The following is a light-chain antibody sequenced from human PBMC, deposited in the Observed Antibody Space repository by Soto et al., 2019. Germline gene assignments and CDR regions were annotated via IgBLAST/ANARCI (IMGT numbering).Light chain of an antibody. Sequence: AIRMTQSPSSFSASTGDRVTITCRASQGISSYLAWCQQKPGKAPKLLIYAASTLQSGVPSRFSGSGSGTEFTLTINSLQPEDFATYYCQQSYSTLWTFGPGTKVDIK. CDR2: AAS. V-gene: IGKV1-8*01. J-gene: IGKJ1*01. CDR1: QGISSY. CDR3: QQSYSTLWT.